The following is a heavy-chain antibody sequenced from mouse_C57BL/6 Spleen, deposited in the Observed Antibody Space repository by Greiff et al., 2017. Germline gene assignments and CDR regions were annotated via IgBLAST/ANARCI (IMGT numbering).Heavy chain of an antibody. J-gene: IGHJ4*01. D-gene: IGHD1-1*01. V-gene: IGHV3-6*01. Sequence: ESGPGLVKPSQSLSLTCSVTGYSITSGYYWNWIRQFPGNKLEWMGYISYDGSNNYNPSLKNRISITRDTSKNQFFLKLNSVTTADTATYYCARGVGYYGAMDYWGQGTSVTVSS. CDR1: GYSITSGYY. CDR3: ARGVGYYGAMDY. CDR2: ISYDGSN.